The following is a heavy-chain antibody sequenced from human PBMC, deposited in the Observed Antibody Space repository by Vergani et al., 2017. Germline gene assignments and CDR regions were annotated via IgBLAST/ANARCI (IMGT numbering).Heavy chain of an antibody. Sequence: QVKLQESGPGLVKPSETLSLTCTVSGASVNSYYWSWNRQPHGKGLEWMWYVSFRGDTLSDPSVKGRMTISLNTSSNQFSLYLTSVTAADTAVYYCARSRIYYGAGSPDYWGQGTLVTVSS. CDR1: GASVNSYY. CDR3: ARSRIYYGAGSPDY. D-gene: IGHD3-10*01. V-gene: IGHV4-59*02. CDR2: VSFRGDT. J-gene: IGHJ4*02.